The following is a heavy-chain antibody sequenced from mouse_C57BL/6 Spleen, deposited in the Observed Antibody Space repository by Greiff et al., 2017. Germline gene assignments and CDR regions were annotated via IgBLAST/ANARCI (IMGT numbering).Heavy chain of an antibody. Sequence: EVKLVESGGGLVQPGGSLKLSCAASGFTFSAYGMHWVRQAPEKGLEWVAYISSGSSTIYYADTVKGRFTISRDNAKKTLFMQVTSMRSEDTDMKYWERSSWDRGDYYFDYWGQGTTLTVSS. CDR1: GFTFSAYG. D-gene: IGHD4-1*01. CDR2: ISSGSSTI. CDR3: ERSSWDRGDYYFDY. V-gene: IGHV5-17*01. J-gene: IGHJ2*01.